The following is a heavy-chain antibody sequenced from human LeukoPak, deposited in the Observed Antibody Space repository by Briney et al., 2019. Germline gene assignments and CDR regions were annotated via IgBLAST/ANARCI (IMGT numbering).Heavy chain of an antibody. Sequence: PSETLSLTCGVSGGPISSGGFSWSWIRQPPGKGLEWIGYIYHSGSTYYKPSLKSRVTISIDRSKNYSSLNLSSVTAADTAVYYCARASSYYYDSSGYYQDYWGQGTLVTVSS. V-gene: IGHV4-30-2*01. J-gene: IGHJ4*02. CDR2: IYHSGST. CDR1: GGPISSGGFS. D-gene: IGHD3-22*01. CDR3: ARASSYYYDSSGYYQDY.